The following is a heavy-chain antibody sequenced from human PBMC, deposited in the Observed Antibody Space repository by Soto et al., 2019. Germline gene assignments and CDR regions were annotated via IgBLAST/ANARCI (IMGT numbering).Heavy chain of an antibody. D-gene: IGHD3-22*01. Sequence: GGSLRLSCAASGFTFSYYGMHWVRQAPGKGLEWVAVISYDGSHKYYADSVKGRFTISRDNSKNTLYLQMNSLRAEDTAVYYCAKNRPHYYDSSDYYQDFDHWGQGTLVTVSS. J-gene: IGHJ4*02. CDR2: ISYDGSHK. V-gene: IGHV3-30*18. CDR3: AKNRPHYYDSSDYYQDFDH. CDR1: GFTFSYYG.